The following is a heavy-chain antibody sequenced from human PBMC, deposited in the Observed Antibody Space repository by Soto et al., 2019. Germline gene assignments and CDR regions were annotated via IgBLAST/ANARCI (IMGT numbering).Heavy chain of an antibody. J-gene: IGHJ4*02. D-gene: IGHD2-15*01. V-gene: IGHV3-30*18. Sequence: QVQLVESGGGVVQPGRSLRLSCAASGFTFSSYGMHWVRQAPGKGLEWVAVISYDGSNKYYADSVKGRFTISRDNSKNTLYLQMTSLRAEDTAVYYCAKAGDCSGGSGYSGFDYWGQGTLVTVSS. CDR2: ISYDGSNK. CDR3: AKAGDCSGGSGYSGFDY. CDR1: GFTFSSYG.